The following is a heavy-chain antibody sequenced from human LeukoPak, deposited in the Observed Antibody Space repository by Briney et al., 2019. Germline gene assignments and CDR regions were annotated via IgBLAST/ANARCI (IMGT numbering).Heavy chain of an antibody. CDR2: ISSSSSYI. CDR1: GFTFSIYS. J-gene: IGHJ5*02. V-gene: IGHV3-21*01. Sequence: GGSLRLSCAAYGFTFSIYSMNWVRQAPGKGLEWVSSISSSSSYIYYADSVKGRFTISRDNAKNSLYLQMNSLRAEDTAVYYCARDAIVVVPVGRNWFDPWGQGTLVTVSS. D-gene: IGHD2-2*01. CDR3: ARDAIVVVPVGRNWFDP.